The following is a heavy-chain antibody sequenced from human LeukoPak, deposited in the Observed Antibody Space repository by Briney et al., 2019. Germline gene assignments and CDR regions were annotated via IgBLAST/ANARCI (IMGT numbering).Heavy chain of an antibody. CDR3: ARDVAGYCSGDTCYPTYFQH. CDR1: GYTFTAYY. CDR2: INPNNGGT. Sequence: ASVKVSCKASGYTFTAYYMHWVRQAPGQGLEWMGWINPNNGGTNYAQKFQGRVTMTRDTSISTAYMELSRLRSDDTAVYYCARDVAGYCSGDTCYPTYFQHWGQGTLVTVSS. V-gene: IGHV1-2*02. J-gene: IGHJ1*01. D-gene: IGHD2-15*01.